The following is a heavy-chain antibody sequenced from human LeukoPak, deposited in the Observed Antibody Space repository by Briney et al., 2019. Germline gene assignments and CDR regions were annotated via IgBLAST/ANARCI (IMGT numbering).Heavy chain of an antibody. CDR2: IFGSGGSP. J-gene: IGHJ4*02. D-gene: IGHD2-15*01. V-gene: IGHV3-23*01. CDR1: GFTFGSHA. CDR3: GKTTVGYSSGQKPAWPVDF. Sequence: PGGSLRLSCEASGFTFGSHAMYWVRQAPGRGLEWVAGIFGSGGSPHYADSVKGRFIISKDNPRNTVYLQINSLRDDDTAVYYCGKTTVGYSSGQKPAWPVDFWGQGTLVTVSS.